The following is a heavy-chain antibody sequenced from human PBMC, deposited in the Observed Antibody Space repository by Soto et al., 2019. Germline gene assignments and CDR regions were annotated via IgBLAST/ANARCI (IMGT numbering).Heavy chain of an antibody. Sequence: SETLYLTCTASGGSISSYYWSWIRQPPGKGLEWIGYIYYSGSTNYNPSLKSRVTISVDTSKNQFSLKLSSVTAADTAVYYCARGVGRYSSSWRTYYYYGMDVWGQGTTVTVSS. CDR2: IYYSGST. V-gene: IGHV4-59*01. CDR1: GGSISSYY. CDR3: ARGVGRYSSSWRTYYYYGMDV. J-gene: IGHJ6*02. D-gene: IGHD6-13*01.